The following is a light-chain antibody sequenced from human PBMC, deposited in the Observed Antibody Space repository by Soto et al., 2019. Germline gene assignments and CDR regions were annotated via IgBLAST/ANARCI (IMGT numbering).Light chain of an antibody. CDR2: AAS. J-gene: IGKJ4*01. V-gene: IGKV1-12*01. Sequence: DIQMTQSPSSVSASVGDRVTITCRASQGISTWLVWYQQKPGKAPKLLIYAASSLQTGVPSRFSGSGSGTDFTLTIGSLQPEDFATYYCQQANSFPLTFGGGTKVDIK. CDR1: QGISTW. CDR3: QQANSFPLT.